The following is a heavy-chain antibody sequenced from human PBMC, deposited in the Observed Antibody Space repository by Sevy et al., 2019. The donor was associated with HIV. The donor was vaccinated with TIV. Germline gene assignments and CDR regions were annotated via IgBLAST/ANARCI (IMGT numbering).Heavy chain of an antibody. CDR1: GFTVRKFW. D-gene: IGHD3-10*01. J-gene: IGHJ6*02. CDR2: IRQDGSEK. CDR3: AKSYFGSGTSYGMDL. Sequence: GGSLRLSCAVSGFTVRKFWMSWVRQAPGKGLEWVANIRQDGSEKYYVDSVRGRFTISRDNAKNSLFLQLNSLRADDTAIYYCAKSYFGSGTSYGMDLWGRGTTVTVSS. V-gene: IGHV3-7*01.